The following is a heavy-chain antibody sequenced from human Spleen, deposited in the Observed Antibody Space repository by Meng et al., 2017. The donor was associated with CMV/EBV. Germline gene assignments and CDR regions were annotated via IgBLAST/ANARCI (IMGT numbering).Heavy chain of an antibody. CDR3: ARATSSGSYPFDP. CDR1: GFTFSSYW. Sequence: GGSLRLSCAASGFTFSSYWMHWVRQAPGKGLVWVSRINSDGSSTSYAASVKGRFTISRDNAKSILYLQMNSLRAEDTAVYYCARATSSGSYPFDPWGQGTLVTVSS. CDR2: INSDGSST. D-gene: IGHD6-19*01. V-gene: IGHV3-74*01. J-gene: IGHJ5*02.